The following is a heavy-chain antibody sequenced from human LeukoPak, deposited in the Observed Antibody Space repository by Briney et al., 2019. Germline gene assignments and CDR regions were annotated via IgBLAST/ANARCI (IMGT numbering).Heavy chain of an antibody. D-gene: IGHD2-15*01. CDR1: GGSISSY. CDR3: ARQAYSSGGSCWGFDY. J-gene: IGHJ4*02. Sequence: SETLSPTCTVSGGSISSYWSWIRQPPGKGLEWIGYIYYSGSTNYNPSLKSRVTISVDTSKNQFSLRLSSVTAADTAVYYCARQAYSSGGSCWGFDYWGQGTLVTVSS. V-gene: IGHV4-59*08. CDR2: IYYSGST.